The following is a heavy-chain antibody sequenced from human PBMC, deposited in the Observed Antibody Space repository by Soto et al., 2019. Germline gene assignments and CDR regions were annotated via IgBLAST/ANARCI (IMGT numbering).Heavy chain of an antibody. CDR2: ISAYNGNT. CDR3: ASCFSSWYEAWFDP. D-gene: IGHD6-13*01. Sequence: ASVKVSCKASGYTFTSYGISWVRQAPGQGLEWMGWISAYNGNTNYAQKLQGRVTMTTDTSTSTAYMELRSLRSDDTAVYYCASCFSSWYEAWFDPWGQGTLVTVSS. V-gene: IGHV1-18*01. J-gene: IGHJ5*02. CDR1: GYTFTSYG.